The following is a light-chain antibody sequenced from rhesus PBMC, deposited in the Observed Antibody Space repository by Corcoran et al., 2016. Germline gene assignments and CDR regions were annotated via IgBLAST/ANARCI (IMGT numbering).Light chain of an antibody. J-gene: IGKJ2*01. CDR1: QSVSSY. V-gene: IGKV3-10*01. CDR2: GAS. Sequence: QVILTQSPATLSLSPGERATLSCRASQSVSSYLAWYQQKTGQAPRLLIYGASSRATGIPDRFSGSGSGTDFTLTISSLEHEDVGVYHCYQHSSGYSFGQVTKVEIK. CDR3: YQHSSGYS.